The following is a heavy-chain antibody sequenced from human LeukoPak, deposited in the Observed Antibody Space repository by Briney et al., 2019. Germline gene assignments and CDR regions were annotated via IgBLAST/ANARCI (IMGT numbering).Heavy chain of an antibody. CDR2: INAGNGNT. CDR1: GYTFTTYA. J-gene: IGHJ4*02. CDR3: AAAEYSYGPSHFDY. V-gene: IGHV1-3*01. D-gene: IGHD5-18*01. Sequence: GASVKVSCKASGYTFTTYAMHWVRQAPGQRLEWMGWINAGNGNTKYSQKFQARVTMTTDTSTSTAYMELRSLRSDDTAVYYCAAAEYSYGPSHFDYWGQGTLVTVSS.